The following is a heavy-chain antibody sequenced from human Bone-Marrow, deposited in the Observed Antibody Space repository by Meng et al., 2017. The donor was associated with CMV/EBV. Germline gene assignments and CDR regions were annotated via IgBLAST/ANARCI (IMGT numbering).Heavy chain of an antibody. V-gene: IGHV4-4*07. D-gene: IGHD2-21*02. CDR3: ARGDLAPLDETYYFDY. CDR2: IYTSGST. CDR1: GGSISSYY. Sequence: QVQLQEAGPGLVKPSEPLSLPCTVVGGSISSYYWSWIRPPAGKGLEWIGRIYTSGSTNYNPSLKSRVTMSVDTSKNQFSLKLSSVTAADTAVYYCARGDLAPLDETYYFDYWGQGTLVTVSS. J-gene: IGHJ4*02.